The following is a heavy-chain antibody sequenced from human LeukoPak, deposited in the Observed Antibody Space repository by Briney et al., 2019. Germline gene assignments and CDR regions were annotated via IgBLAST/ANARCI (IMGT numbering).Heavy chain of an antibody. V-gene: IGHV3-23*01. Sequence: PGGSLRLSCAASGITFSSYAMSWVRQAPGKGLEWVSFISAGGGRTYYSDSVKGRFTISRDNSKNTLYLQINSLRAEDTAVYYCAKGQRGYDILTGYRESYWYFDLWGRGTLVSVSS. J-gene: IGHJ2*01. CDR2: ISAGGGRT. CDR1: GITFSSYA. D-gene: IGHD3-9*01. CDR3: AKGQRGYDILTGYRESYWYFDL.